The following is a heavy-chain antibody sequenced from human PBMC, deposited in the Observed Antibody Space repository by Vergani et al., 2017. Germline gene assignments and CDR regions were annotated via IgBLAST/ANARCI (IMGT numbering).Heavy chain of an antibody. CDR3: AKDGAAGSYDY. CDR2: ISGSGGST. D-gene: IGHD1-26*01. Sequence: EVQLLESGGGLVQPGGSLRLSCAASGFTFSSYAMSWVRKAPGKGLEWVSAISGSGGSTYYADSVKGRFTIPRENSKNTLYLQMNSLRAEDTAVYYCAKDGAAGSYDYWGQGTLVTVSS. J-gene: IGHJ4*02. CDR1: GFTFSSYA. V-gene: IGHV3-23*01.